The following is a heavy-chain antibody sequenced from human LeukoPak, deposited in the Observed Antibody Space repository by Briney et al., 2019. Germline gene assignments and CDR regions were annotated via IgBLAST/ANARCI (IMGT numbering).Heavy chain of an antibody. Sequence: PGGSLRLSCAASGFTFSSYAMSWVRQAPGKGLEWVSVISGSGGNTDYADSVKGRLIISRDNSKNTLHLQMNSLRAEDTAVYHCAKGDYGGNSRVYFDYWGQGTLVTVSS. CDR1: GFTFSSYA. D-gene: IGHD4-23*01. CDR2: ISGSGGNT. V-gene: IGHV3-23*01. J-gene: IGHJ4*02. CDR3: AKGDYGGNSRVYFDY.